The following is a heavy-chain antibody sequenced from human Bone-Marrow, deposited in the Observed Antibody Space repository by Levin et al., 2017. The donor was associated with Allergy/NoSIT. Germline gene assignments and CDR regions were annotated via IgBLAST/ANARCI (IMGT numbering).Heavy chain of an antibody. CDR1: GFSFNASI. CDR3: AKTTGVYSSVFFVN. Sequence: GESLKISCAAAGFSFNASIMTWVRQAPGTGLEWASTISDTGTNTYYADSVKGRFTISRDNSKNTLFLRMNSLRAEDTALYYCAKTTGVYSSVFFVNWGQGALVTVSS. CDR2: ISDTGTNT. J-gene: IGHJ4*02. D-gene: IGHD3-10*01. V-gene: IGHV3-23*01.